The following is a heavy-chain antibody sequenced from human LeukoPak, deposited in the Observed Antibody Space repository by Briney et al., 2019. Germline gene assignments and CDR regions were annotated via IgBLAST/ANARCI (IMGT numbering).Heavy chain of an antibody. CDR1: GGSFRSSGYN. J-gene: IGHJ4*02. D-gene: IGHD6-6*01. CDR2: IYYSGST. Sequence: PSGTLPLSCPASGGSFRSSGYNWGWFGHPPGKGLEWIGSIYYSGSTYYNPSLKSRVTISVDTSKNQFSLKLSSVTAADTAVYYCARHQGSSDDYWGQGTLVTVSS. CDR3: ARHQGSSDDY. V-gene: IGHV4-39*01.